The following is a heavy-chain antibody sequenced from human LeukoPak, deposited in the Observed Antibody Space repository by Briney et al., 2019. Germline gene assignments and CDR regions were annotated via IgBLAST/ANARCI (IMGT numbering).Heavy chain of an antibody. CDR3: ARDLGLAMVRGYFDY. Sequence: GGSLRLSGAASGFTFSDYYMGWIRPAPGNGLEWGSFISSSGCTIYYADSVKGRLTISRDNAKNSLYLKMNSMRAEDTAVYYCARDLGLAMVRGYFDYWGQGTLVTVSS. J-gene: IGHJ4*02. V-gene: IGHV3-11*01. D-gene: IGHD5-18*01. CDR2: ISSSGCTI. CDR1: GFTFSDYY.